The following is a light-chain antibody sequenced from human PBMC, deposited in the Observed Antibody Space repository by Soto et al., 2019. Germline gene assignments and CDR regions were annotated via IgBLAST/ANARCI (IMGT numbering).Light chain of an antibody. CDR2: EVN. J-gene: IGLJ1*01. CDR3: NLFTTSSTHV. V-gene: IGLV2-18*01. CDR1: SSDIGSYSR. Sequence: QSALTQPASVSGSPGQSITISCTGSSSDIGSYSRVSWYQQPPGTAPKLIIYEVNNRPSGVPDRFSGSKSGNTASLTISGLQAEDEADYYCNLFTTSSTHVFGTGTKVTVL.